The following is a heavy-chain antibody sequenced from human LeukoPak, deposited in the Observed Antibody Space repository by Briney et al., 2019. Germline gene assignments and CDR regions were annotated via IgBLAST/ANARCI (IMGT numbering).Heavy chain of an antibody. V-gene: IGHV5-51*01. D-gene: IGHD3-22*01. Sequence: GESLKISCKGSGYRFTSYWLAWVRPMPGKGLEWMGIVYPGDSDTRYSPSFQGQVTISADKSISTAYLQWSSLKASDTAIYYCARRYYYDSHRYLDYWGQGTLVTVSS. CDR2: VYPGDSDT. CDR1: GYRFTSYW. J-gene: IGHJ4*02. CDR3: ARRYYYDSHRYLDY.